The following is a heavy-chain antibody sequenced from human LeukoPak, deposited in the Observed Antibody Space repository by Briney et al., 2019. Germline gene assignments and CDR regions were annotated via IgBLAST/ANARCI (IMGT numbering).Heavy chain of an antibody. J-gene: IGHJ5*02. V-gene: IGHV5-51*01. CDR1: GYSFTSYW. CDR3: ARQTHIYRGSPEFDP. D-gene: IGHD3-16*02. CDR2: IWPGDSNT. Sequence: GESLKISCSASGYSFTSYWIDWVRQMPGKGLEWMGMIWPGDSNTNYSHSLQGQVTISTDKSNSTPYLQLSSLTAQDTAVYYCARQTHIYRGSPEFDPWGKGTLVTVSS.